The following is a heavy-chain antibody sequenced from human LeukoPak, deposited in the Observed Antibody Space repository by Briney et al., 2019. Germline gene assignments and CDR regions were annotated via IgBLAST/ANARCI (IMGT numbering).Heavy chain of an antibody. CDR3: ARASSPYSSSWYYFDY. D-gene: IGHD6-13*01. CDR1: GYTFTGYY. CDR2: INPNSGGT. V-gene: IGHV1-2*02. Sequence: ASVKVSCKASGYTFTGYYMHWVRQDPGQGLEWMGWINPNSGGTNYAQKFQGRVTMTRDTSISTAYMELSRLRSDDTAVYYCARASSPYSSSWYYFDYWGQGTLVTVSS. J-gene: IGHJ4*02.